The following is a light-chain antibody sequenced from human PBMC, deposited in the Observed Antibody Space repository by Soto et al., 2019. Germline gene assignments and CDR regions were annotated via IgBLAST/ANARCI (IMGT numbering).Light chain of an antibody. J-gene: IGKJ1*01. CDR2: GAS. CDR3: QQHSHWPPWT. V-gene: IGKV3-11*01. Sequence: EVVLTQSPATLSLSPGERSTLSCRASENVRTFVDWYQQKPGQAPRRLISGASNRATGIPARFSGSGSGTDFTLTISDLEPEDFAVYYCQQHSHWPPWTFGQGTKVDI. CDR1: ENVRTF.